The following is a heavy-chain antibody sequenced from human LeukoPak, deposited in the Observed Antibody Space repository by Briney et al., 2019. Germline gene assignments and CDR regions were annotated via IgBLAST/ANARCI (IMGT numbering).Heavy chain of an antibody. CDR3: AAHWSDMVQGVIAAPGAFDI. CDR2: IIPIFGTA. Sequence: ASVKVSCKASGGTFSSYAISWVRQAPGQGLEWMGGIIPIFGTANYAQKFQGRVTITADESTSTAYMELSSLRSEDTAVYYCAAHWSDMVQGVIAAPGAFDIWGQGTMVTVSS. J-gene: IGHJ3*02. D-gene: IGHD3-10*01. CDR1: GGTFSSYA. V-gene: IGHV1-69*13.